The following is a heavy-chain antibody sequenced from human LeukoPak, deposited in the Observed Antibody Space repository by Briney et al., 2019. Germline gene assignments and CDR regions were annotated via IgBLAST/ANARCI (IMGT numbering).Heavy chain of an antibody. CDR1: GGSISSYY. CDR3: ARTGSRAVAGPYYFDY. D-gene: IGHD6-19*01. CDR2: IYYSGST. V-gene: IGHV4-59*01. J-gene: IGHJ4*02. Sequence: SETLSLTCTVSGGSISSYYWSWIRQPAGKGLEWIGYIYYSGSTNYNPSLKSRVTISVDTSKNQFSLKLSSVTAADTAVYYCARTGSRAVAGPYYFDYWGQGTLVTVSS.